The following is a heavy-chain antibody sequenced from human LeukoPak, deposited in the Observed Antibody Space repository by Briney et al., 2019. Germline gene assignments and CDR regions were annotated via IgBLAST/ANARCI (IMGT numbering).Heavy chain of an antibody. CDR2: ISYDGSNK. J-gene: IGHJ5*02. CDR3: AKAPYDILTGYSPS. D-gene: IGHD3-9*01. V-gene: IGHV3-30*18. Sequence: PGRSLRLSCAASGFTFSSYGMHWVRQAPGKGLEWVAVISYDGSNKYYADSVKGRFTTSRDNSKNTLYLQMNSLRAEDTAVYYCAKAPYDILTGYSPSWGQGTLVTVSS. CDR1: GFTFSSYG.